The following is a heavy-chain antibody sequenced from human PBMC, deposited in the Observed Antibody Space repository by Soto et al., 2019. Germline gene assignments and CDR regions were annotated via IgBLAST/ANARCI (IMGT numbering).Heavy chain of an antibody. CDR3: ARSGEYSSSSWAFDI. J-gene: IGHJ3*02. D-gene: IGHD6-6*01. CDR1: GFTFSSYG. V-gene: IGHV3-33*01. CDR2: IWYDGSNK. Sequence: QVQLVESGGGVVQPGRSLRLSCAASGFTFSSYGMHWVRQAPGKGLEWVAVIWYDGSNKYYAGSVKGRFTISRDNSKNTLYLQMNSLRAEDTAVYYCARSGEYSSSSWAFDIWGQGTMVTVSS.